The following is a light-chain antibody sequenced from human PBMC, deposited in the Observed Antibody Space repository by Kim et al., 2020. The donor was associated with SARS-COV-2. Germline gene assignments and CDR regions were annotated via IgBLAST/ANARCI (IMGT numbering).Light chain of an antibody. CDR3: QQYNKWPT. Sequence: SVSPGERATLSCRASQSISINLAWYQQKPGQAPRLLIYGASTRATGVPARFSGSGSGTEFTLTVSSLRSEDFAVYYCQQYNKWPTFGGGTKVDIK. CDR1: QSISIN. CDR2: GAS. V-gene: IGKV3-15*01. J-gene: IGKJ4*01.